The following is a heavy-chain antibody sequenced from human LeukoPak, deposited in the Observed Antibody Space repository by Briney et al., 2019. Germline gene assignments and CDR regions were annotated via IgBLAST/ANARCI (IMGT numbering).Heavy chain of an antibody. D-gene: IGHD3-10*01. CDR1: GGSISSGSYY. Sequence: PSETLSLTCTVSGGSISSGSYYWSWIRQPAGKGLEWIGRVYTSGSTNYNPSLKSRVTISVDTSKNQFSLKLSSVTAADTAVYYCAREPRITMVRDIRVGYFDLWGRGTLVTVSS. CDR2: VYTSGST. J-gene: IGHJ2*01. V-gene: IGHV4-61*02. CDR3: AREPRITMVRDIRVGYFDL.